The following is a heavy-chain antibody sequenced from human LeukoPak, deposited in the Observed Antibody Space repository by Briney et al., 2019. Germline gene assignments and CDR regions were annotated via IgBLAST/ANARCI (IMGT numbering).Heavy chain of an antibody. CDR1: GYTFTSYG. V-gene: IGHV1-18*01. Sequence: ASVKVSCKASGYTFTSYGISRVRQAPGQGLEWMGWISAYNGNTNYAQKLQGRVTMTTDTSTSTAYMELRSLRSDDTAVYYCAREYYYDSSGYPDFDYWGQGTLVTVSS. J-gene: IGHJ4*02. CDR2: ISAYNGNT. D-gene: IGHD3-22*01. CDR3: AREYYYDSSGYPDFDY.